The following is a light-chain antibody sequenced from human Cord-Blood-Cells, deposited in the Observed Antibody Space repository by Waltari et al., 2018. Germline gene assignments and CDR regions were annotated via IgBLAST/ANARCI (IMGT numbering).Light chain of an antibody. V-gene: IGKV1-8*01. Sequence: AIRMTQSPSSFSASTGDRVTITCRASQGISSYLAWYQQKPGKAPKLLIYAASTLQSGVPSRFSGSGSGTEFTLTISCLQSEDFATYYCQQYYSYPSFGPGTKVDIK. CDR3: QQYYSYPS. CDR2: AAS. J-gene: IGKJ3*01. CDR1: QGISSY.